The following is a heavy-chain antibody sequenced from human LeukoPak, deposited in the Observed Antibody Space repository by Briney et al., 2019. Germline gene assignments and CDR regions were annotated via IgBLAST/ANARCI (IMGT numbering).Heavy chain of an antibody. J-gene: IGHJ4*02. Sequence: ASVKVSCKASGYIFTGYYIHWVRQAPGQGLEWMGIIYPGDSDARYSPSFQGQVTISADKSISTAYLQWSSLKASDTAMYYCARRRDLYSGSYYPFDYWGQGTLVTVSS. CDR2: IYPGDSDA. CDR1: GYIFTGYY. CDR3: ARRRDLYSGSYYPFDY. D-gene: IGHD1-26*01. V-gene: IGHV5-51*01.